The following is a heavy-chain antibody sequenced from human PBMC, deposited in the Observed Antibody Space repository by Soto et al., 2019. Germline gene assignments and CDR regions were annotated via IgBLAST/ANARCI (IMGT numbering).Heavy chain of an antibody. CDR3: ARAGFGHGLDV. CDR1: GFTSSDHY. V-gene: IGHV3-72*01. D-gene: IGHD3-16*01. J-gene: IGHJ6*02. CDR2: TANKRSRYTT. Sequence: EVELVESGGGLVQAGGSLRVSCGVSGFTSSDHYMDWVRQAPGKGLEWVGRTANKRSRYTTEYAASVKGRFIISRDDAKNSVDLQMNSVKIEDTAVDYCARAGFGHGLDVWGQGTTVTVSS.